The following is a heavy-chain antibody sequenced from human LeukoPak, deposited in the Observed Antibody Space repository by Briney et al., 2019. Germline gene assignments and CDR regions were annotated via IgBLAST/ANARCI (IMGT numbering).Heavy chain of an antibody. D-gene: IGHD5-12*01. J-gene: IGHJ6*03. V-gene: IGHV1-69*05. CDR1: GGTFSSYA. Sequence: ASVKVSCKASGGTFSSYAISWVRQAPGQGLEWMGRIIPIFGTANYAQKFQGRVTITTDESTSTAYMELSSLRSEDTAVYYCARGSYGYDGTHDYAYYYYMDVWGKGNTVTVSS. CDR2: IIPIFGTA. CDR3: ARGSYGYDGTHDYAYYYYMDV.